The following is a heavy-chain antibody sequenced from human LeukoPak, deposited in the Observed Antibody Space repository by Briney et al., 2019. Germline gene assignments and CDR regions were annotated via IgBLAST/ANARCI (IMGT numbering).Heavy chain of an antibody. V-gene: IGHV3-9*01. Sequence: GGSLRLSCAASAFTFDDYAMHWVRQAPGKGLEWVSGISWNSGSIGYADSVKGRFTISRDNAKNSLYLQMNSLRAEDTALYYCAKDIGYSSSEGFDPWGQGTLVTVSS. CDR2: ISWNSGSI. CDR1: AFTFDDYA. D-gene: IGHD6-13*01. CDR3: AKDIGYSSSEGFDP. J-gene: IGHJ5*02.